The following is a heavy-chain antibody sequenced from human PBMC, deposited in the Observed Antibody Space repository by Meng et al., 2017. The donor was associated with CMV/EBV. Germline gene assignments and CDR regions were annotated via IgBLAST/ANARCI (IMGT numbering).Heavy chain of an antibody. CDR2: IKQDGSEK. J-gene: IGHJ4*02. CDR3: ARFRIQLWSPKSELSYYFDS. Sequence: GESLKISCAASGFTFSSYWMSWVRQAPGKGLEWVANIKQDGSEKYYVDSVKGRFTISRDNAKNSLYLQMNSLRAEDTAVYYCARFRIQLWSPKSELSYYFDSWGQGTLVTLL. D-gene: IGHD5-18*01. CDR1: GFTFSSYW. V-gene: IGHV3-7*01.